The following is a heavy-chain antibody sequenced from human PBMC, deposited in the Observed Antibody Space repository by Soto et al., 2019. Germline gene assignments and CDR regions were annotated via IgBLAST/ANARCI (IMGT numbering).Heavy chain of an antibody. D-gene: IGHD2-15*01. CDR2: ISSSSSTI. CDR3: ARDLAAGYCSGGSCYSGSSWFDP. CDR1: GFTFSSYS. J-gene: IGHJ5*02. Sequence: GGSMKISCAASGFTFSSYSMNWVRKAPGKGLEWVSYISSSSSTIYYADSVKGRFTISRDNAKNSLYLQMNSLRDEDTAVYYCARDLAAGYCSGGSCYSGSSWFDPWGQGTLVTVSS. V-gene: IGHV3-48*02.